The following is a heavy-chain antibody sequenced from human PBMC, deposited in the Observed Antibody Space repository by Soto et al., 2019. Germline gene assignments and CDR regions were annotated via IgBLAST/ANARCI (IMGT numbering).Heavy chain of an antibody. Sequence: GGSLRLSCAASGFTFSDYYMSWIRQAPGKGLEWVSYISSSGSTIYYADSVKGRFTISRDNAKNSLYLQMNSLRAEDTAVYYCARAAYDSSGYYHYYYYGMDVWGQGTTVTVSS. D-gene: IGHD3-22*01. V-gene: IGHV3-11*01. CDR3: ARAAYDSSGYYHYYYYGMDV. CDR1: GFTFSDYY. CDR2: ISSSGSTI. J-gene: IGHJ6*02.